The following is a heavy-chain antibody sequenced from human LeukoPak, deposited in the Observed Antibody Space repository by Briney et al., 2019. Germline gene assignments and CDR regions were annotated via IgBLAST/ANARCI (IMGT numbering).Heavy chain of an antibody. CDR1: GYTFTSYD. D-gene: IGHD5-18*01. CDR2: MNPNSGDT. J-gene: IGHJ4*02. V-gene: IGHV1-8*01. CDR3: ARLPRFLWGTASVDY. Sequence: ASVKVSCKASGYTFTSYDINWVRQATGQGLEWMGWMNPNSGDTGYAQKFQGRVTMTRNTSISTAYMELSSLRSEDTAVYYCARLPRFLWGTASVDYWGQGTLVTVSS.